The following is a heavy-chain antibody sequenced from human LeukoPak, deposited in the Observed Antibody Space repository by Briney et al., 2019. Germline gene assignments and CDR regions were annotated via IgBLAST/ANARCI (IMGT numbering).Heavy chain of an antibody. CDR1: GGSISSYY. CDR2: IYYSGST. J-gene: IGHJ4*02. V-gene: IGHV4-59*08. D-gene: IGHD3-10*01. Sequence: SETLSLTCTVSGGSISSYYWSWIRQPPGKGLEWIAYIYYSGSTNYNPSLKSRVTISIDTSKKQFSLKLSSVTAADTAVYYCVRGGSNYGIIIYSRYFAYWGQGTLVTVSS. CDR3: VRGGSNYGIIIYSRYFAY.